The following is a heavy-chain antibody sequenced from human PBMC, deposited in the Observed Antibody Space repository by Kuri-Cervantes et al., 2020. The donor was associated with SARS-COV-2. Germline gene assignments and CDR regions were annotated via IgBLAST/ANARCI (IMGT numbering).Heavy chain of an antibody. Sequence: LTRAASGFTFDDYAMHWVRQAPWKGLEWVSGISWDSGSIGYADSVKGRFTISRDNAKNSLYLQMNSLRAEDMALYYCAKTVGPHYYYYMDVWGKGTTVTVSS. CDR2: ISWDSGSI. CDR1: GFTFDDYA. J-gene: IGHJ6*03. D-gene: IGHD4-23*01. V-gene: IGHV3-9*03. CDR3: AKTVGPHYYYYMDV.